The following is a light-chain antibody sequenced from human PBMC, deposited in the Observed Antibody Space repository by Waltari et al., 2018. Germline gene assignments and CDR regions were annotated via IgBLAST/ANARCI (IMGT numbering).Light chain of an antibody. CDR3: QQRSAWPRT. CDR1: QSVIPF. Sequence: IVLTQSPATLSLSPGGSATLSCRASQSVIPFLTWYQQKPGQAPRLLIYDPSKRATGIPARFSGAGSGTDFTLTINRLEPEDFAIYYCQQRSAWPRTFGQGTKLEFK. CDR2: DPS. V-gene: IGKV3-11*01. J-gene: IGKJ2*01.